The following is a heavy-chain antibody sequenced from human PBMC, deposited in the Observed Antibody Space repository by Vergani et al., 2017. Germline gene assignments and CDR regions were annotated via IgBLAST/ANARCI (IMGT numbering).Heavy chain of an antibody. CDR2: FDPEHGEV. Sequence: QVQLVQSGSEVRKPGASVKVSCQVSGYSLTELTIHWVRQAPGKGLEWMGGFDPEHGEVTFAHHIQGRVTMTEDRSTDTAYMEVSSLRPEDTALYYCAIVTDCYDSSGYYLDYWGQGTLVTVSS. CDR1: GYSLTELT. V-gene: IGHV1-24*01. J-gene: IGHJ4*02. D-gene: IGHD3-22*01. CDR3: AIVTDCYDSSGYYLDY.